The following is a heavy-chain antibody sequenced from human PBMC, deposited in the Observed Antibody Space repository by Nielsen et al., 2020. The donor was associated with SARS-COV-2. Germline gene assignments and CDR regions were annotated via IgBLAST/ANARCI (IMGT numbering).Heavy chain of an antibody. CDR3: ARDRDYGSGSFHPYYYMDV. V-gene: IGHV3-74*01. Sequence: GGSLRLSCAASGFTFSSYWMHWVRQAPGKGLVWVSRINSDGSSTSYADSVKGRFTISRDNAKNTLYLQMNSLRAEDTAVYYCARDRDYGSGSFHPYYYMDVWGKGTTVTVSS. D-gene: IGHD3-10*01. J-gene: IGHJ6*03. CDR2: INSDGSST. CDR1: GFTFSSYW.